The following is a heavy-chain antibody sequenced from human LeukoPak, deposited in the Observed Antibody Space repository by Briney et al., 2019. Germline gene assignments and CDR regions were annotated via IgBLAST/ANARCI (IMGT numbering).Heavy chain of an antibody. D-gene: IGHD7-27*01. Sequence: SETLSLTCASDVVSFSGHYWRWIRQPPGKGLEWIGEINHSGSTNYNPSLKSRVTISVDTSKNQFSLKLSSVTAADTSVYYCARLTAWYYYYEDVWGKGTTVTVSS. CDR3: ARLTAWYYYYEDV. CDR1: VVSFSGHY. CDR2: INHSGST. J-gene: IGHJ6*03. V-gene: IGHV4-34*01.